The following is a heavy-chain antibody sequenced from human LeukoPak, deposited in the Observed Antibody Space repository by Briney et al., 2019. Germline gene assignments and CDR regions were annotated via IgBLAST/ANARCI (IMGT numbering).Heavy chain of an antibody. J-gene: IGHJ4*02. CDR3: ARDFYGDYACDY. Sequence: GGSLRLSCAASAFTFSSYWMHWVRQAPGEGLVWVSYINSDGSSTSYADYVKGRFTISRDNARNTLYLQMNSLRAEDTAVYYCARDFYGDYACDYWGQGTLVTVSS. CDR2: INSDGSST. CDR1: AFTFSSYW. V-gene: IGHV3-74*01. D-gene: IGHD4-17*01.